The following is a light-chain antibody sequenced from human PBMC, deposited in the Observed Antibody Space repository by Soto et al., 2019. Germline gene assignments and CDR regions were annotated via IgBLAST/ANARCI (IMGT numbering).Light chain of an antibody. CDR2: KAS. CDR1: QSIDSW. V-gene: IGKV1-5*03. CDR3: QQYNSHSRT. J-gene: IGKJ1*01. Sequence: DIQMTQSPSTLSASVGDRVTITCRASQSIDSWLAWYQQKPGKVPKLLSYKASSLESGVPSRFSGSGSGTEFTLTISSLQPDDFSTYYCQQYNSHSRTFGQGTNVELK.